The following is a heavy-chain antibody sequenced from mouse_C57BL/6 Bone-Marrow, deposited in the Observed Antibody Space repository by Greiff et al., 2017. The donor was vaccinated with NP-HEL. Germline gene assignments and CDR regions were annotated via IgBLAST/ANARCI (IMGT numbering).Heavy chain of an antibody. CDR1: GFNIKDDY. V-gene: IGHV14-4*01. D-gene: IGHD1-1*01. J-gene: IGHJ4*01. CDR2: IDPENGDT. Sequence: EVQLQQSGAELVRPGASVKLSCTASGFNIKDDYMHWVKQRPEQGLEWIGWIDPENGDTEYASKFQGKATITADTSSNTAYLQLSSLTSEDTAVYYCTNVYYYGSSPYYAMDYWGQGTSVTVSS. CDR3: TNVYYYGSSPYYAMDY.